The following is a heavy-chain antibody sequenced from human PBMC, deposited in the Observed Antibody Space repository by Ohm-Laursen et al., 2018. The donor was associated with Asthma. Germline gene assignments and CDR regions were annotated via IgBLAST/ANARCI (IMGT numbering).Heavy chain of an antibody. D-gene: IGHD6-19*01. Sequence: SQTLSLTCTVSGGSISSYYWSWIRQPPGKGLEWIGDMYYSGRTNYNPSLKSRVTISVDTPKNQFSLKLSSVTAADTAVYYCATSAVTGRNSMDVWGQGTTVTVSS. V-gene: IGHV4-59*01. CDR3: ATSAVTGRNSMDV. CDR2: MYYSGRT. CDR1: GGSISSYY. J-gene: IGHJ6*02.